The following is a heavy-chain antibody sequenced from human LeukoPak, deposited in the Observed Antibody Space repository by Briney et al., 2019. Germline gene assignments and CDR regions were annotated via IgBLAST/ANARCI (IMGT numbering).Heavy chain of an antibody. J-gene: IGHJ1*01. CDR2: ISGSGGST. Sequence: GGSLRLSCAASGFTFSSYAMSWVRQAPGKGLEWVSAISGSGGSTYYADSVKGRFTISRDNSKNTLYLQMSSLRAEDTAVYYCAKDQSAYSSALARHWGQGTLVTVSS. CDR3: AKDQSAYSSALARH. D-gene: IGHD6-19*01. CDR1: GFTFSSYA. V-gene: IGHV3-23*01.